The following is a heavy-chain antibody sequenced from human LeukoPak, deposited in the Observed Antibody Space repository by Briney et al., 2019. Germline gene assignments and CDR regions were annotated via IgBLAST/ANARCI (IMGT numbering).Heavy chain of an antibody. CDR1: GGSISSYY. J-gene: IGHJ4*02. D-gene: IGHD2-2*01. CDR2: IYTSGST. V-gene: IGHV4-4*07. Sequence: SETLSLTCTVSGGSISSYYWSWIRQPAGKGLEWIGRIYTSGSTNYNPSLKSRVTMSVDTSKNQFPLKLSSVTAADTAVYYCARQEILGSSSLYFDYWGQGTLVTVSS. CDR3: ARQEILGSSSLYFDY.